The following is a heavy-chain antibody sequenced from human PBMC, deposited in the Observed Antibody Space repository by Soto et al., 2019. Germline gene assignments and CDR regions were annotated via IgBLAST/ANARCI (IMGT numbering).Heavy chain of an antibody. CDR1: GGSISISSYY. V-gene: IGHV4-39*01. CDR2: IYYSGST. CDR3: AGGRAVAGTSWLRSYDGMAV. J-gene: IGHJ6*02. Sequence: EHLALTCTGSGGSISISSYYWGWIRQPPWKGLEWIGSIYYSGSTYYNPSLKSRVTISVDTSKNQCSLKLSSVTAADTAVYYCAGGRAVAGTSWLRSYDGMAVRCQGPKVP. D-gene: IGHD6-19*01.